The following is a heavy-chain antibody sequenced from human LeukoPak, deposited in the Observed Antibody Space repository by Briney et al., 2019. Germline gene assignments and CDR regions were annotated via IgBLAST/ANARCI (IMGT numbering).Heavy chain of an antibody. Sequence: GGSLRLSCVASGFTFSSYWMSWARQAPGKGLEWVANIKQDGSEKYYVDSVKGRFTISRDNAKNSLYLQMNSLRAEDTAVYYCASGYYFPGLDYWGQGTLVTVSS. J-gene: IGHJ4*02. D-gene: IGHD3-22*01. CDR3: ASGYYFPGLDY. V-gene: IGHV3-7*01. CDR2: IKQDGSEK. CDR1: GFTFSSYW.